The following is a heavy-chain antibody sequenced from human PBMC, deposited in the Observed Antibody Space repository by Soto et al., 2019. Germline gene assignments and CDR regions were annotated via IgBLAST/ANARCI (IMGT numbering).Heavy chain of an antibody. Sequence: GGSLRLSCAASGFTFSGSAMHWVRQASGKGLEWVGRIRSKANSYATAYAASVKGRFTISRDDSKNTAYLQMNSLKTEDAAVYYCTSGGGPDTAMVMGYYYYGMDVWGQGTTVTVSS. V-gene: IGHV3-73*01. J-gene: IGHJ6*02. CDR2: IRSKANSYAT. CDR1: GFTFSGSA. D-gene: IGHD5-18*01. CDR3: TSGGGPDTAMVMGYYYYGMDV.